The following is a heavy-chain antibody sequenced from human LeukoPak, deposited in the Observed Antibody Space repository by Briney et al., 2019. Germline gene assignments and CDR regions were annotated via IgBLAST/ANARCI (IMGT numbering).Heavy chain of an antibody. CDR2: IRYNGNNQ. CDR1: EFTFNNYG. D-gene: IGHD5-12*01. V-gene: IGHV3-30*02. J-gene: IGHJ6*03. Sequence: GGSLRLSCAASEFTFNNYGMHWVRQAPGKGLEWVAFIRYNGNNQYYADSVKGRFTISRDNSKNTLYLQMNSLKGDDTAVYYCAKGGSGYSGYVLNYYYYYMDVWGKGTTVTISS. CDR3: AKGGSGYSGYVLNYYYYYMDV.